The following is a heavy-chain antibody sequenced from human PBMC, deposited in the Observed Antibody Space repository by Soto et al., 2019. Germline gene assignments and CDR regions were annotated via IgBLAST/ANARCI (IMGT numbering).Heavy chain of an antibody. Sequence: LSLTCTVSGGSISGYYWSWVRQPAGKGLEWVGRIYSDGTTNYSPSLKSRVTMSLDTSKDQFSLHLNSVTAADTAVYYCSRVGCSNSKCYTRGMDVWGQGTTVTVSS. CDR2: IYSDGTT. J-gene: IGHJ6*02. CDR1: GGSISGYY. CDR3: SRVGCSNSKCYTRGMDV. D-gene: IGHD2-2*01. V-gene: IGHV4-4*07.